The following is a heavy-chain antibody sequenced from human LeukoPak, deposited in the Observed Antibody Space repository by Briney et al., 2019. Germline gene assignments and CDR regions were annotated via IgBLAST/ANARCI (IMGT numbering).Heavy chain of an antibody. J-gene: IGHJ4*02. CDR1: GGSFSGYY. CDR2: INHSGST. V-gene: IGHV4-34*01. Sequence: SETLSLTCAVYGGSFSGYYWSWIRQPPGKGLEWIGEINHSGSTNYNPSLKSRVTISVDTSKNQFSLKLSSVTAADTAVYYCARGRLFDFWSAYYKGVFDYWGQGTLVTVSS. D-gene: IGHD3-3*01. CDR3: ARGRLFDFWSAYYKGVFDY.